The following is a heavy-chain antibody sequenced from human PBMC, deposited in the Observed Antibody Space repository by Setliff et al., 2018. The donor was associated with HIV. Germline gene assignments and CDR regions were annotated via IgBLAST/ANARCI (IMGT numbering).Heavy chain of an antibody. V-gene: IGHV4-61*09. CDR2: IYTSGST. CDR3: ARAPGAYYYGSSGYPIGLRFDY. Sequence: PSETLSLTFTVSGGSISSGSYYWSWMRQHAGKGLEWIGHIYTSGSTNYNPSLKSRVTISVDTSKNQFSLKLSSVTAADTAVYYCARAPGAYYYGSSGYPIGLRFDYWGQGTLVTVSS. J-gene: IGHJ4*02. CDR1: GGSISSGSYY. D-gene: IGHD3-22*01.